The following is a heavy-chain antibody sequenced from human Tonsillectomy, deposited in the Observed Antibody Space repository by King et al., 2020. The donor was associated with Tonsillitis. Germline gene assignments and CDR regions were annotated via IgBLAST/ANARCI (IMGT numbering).Heavy chain of an antibody. CDR1: IGSISSASYY. V-gene: IGHV4-39*01. CDR3: ARIQWLANYYYYYMDV. J-gene: IGHJ6*03. Sequence: QLQLQESGPGLVKPSETLSLTCTVSIGSISSASYYWGWIRLPPGMGLEWIGSVYYSGSTYYNPSLKSRVTISVDTSKNQFSLKLSSVTAADTAVYYCARIQWLANYYYYYMDVWGKGTTVTVSS. D-gene: IGHD6-19*01. CDR2: VYYSGST.